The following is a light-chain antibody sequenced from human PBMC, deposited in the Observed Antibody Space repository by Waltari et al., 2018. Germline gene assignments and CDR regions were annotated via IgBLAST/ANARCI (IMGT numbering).Light chain of an antibody. CDR1: SSNIGPGFD. J-gene: IGLJ3*02. V-gene: IGLV1-40*01. CDR2: VNN. CDR3: QSYDISLSAYV. Sequence: QSVLTQPPSLPGAPGQRVPISCAGNSSNIGPGFDVPWFQQFPGRAPLSLFSVNNNRPSGVPDRFSASKSGTSASLAVSGLQAQDEADYYCQSYDISLSAYVFGGGTKLTVL.